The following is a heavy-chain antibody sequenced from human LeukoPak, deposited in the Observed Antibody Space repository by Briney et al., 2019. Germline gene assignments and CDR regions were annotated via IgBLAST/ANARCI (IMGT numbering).Heavy chain of an antibody. Sequence: SETLSLTCTVSGGSISSSSYYWGWIRQPPGKGLEWIGNIYYSGSTYYNPSLKSRVTISVDTSKNQFSLKLSSVIAADTAVYYCARHKGYTYGYGDYWGQGTLVTVSS. CDR3: ARHKGYTYGYGDY. V-gene: IGHV4-39*01. CDR2: IYYSGST. D-gene: IGHD5-18*01. CDR1: GGSISSSSYY. J-gene: IGHJ4*02.